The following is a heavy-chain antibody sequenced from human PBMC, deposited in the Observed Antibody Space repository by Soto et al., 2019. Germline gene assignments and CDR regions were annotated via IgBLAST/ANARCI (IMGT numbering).Heavy chain of an antibody. CDR2: IRQDGSET. J-gene: IGHJ3*01. Sequence: DVQLVESGGGMVQPGGSLRLSCAASGFTFNNYWMSWVRQAPGKGLEWVANIRQDGSETNYLDSVKGRFTISRDNARDVLYLEMNSLRAEDTAVFYCATERGSYFDAFDLWGRGTMVLVAS. V-gene: IGHV3-7*03. CDR1: GFTFNNYW. CDR3: ATERGSYFDAFDL. D-gene: IGHD1-26*01.